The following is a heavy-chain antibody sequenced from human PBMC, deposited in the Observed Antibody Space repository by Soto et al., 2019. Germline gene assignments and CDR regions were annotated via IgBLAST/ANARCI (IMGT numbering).Heavy chain of an antibody. CDR1: GYTFTSYD. Sequence: ASVKVSCKASGYTFTSYDINWVRQATGQGLEWMGWMNPNSGNTGYAQKFQGRVTMTRNTSISTAYMELSSLRSEDTAVYYCARGRRARYPIDYWGQGTLVTVSS. V-gene: IGHV1-8*01. CDR2: MNPNSGNT. J-gene: IGHJ4*02. D-gene: IGHD1-26*01. CDR3: ARGRRARYPIDY.